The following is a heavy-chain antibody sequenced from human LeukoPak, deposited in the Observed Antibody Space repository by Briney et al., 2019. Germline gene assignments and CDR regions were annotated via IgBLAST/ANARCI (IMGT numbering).Heavy chain of an antibody. J-gene: IGHJ4*02. CDR2: INHSGST. D-gene: IGHD3-22*01. CDR1: GGSFSGYY. V-gene: IGHV4-34*01. Sequence: SETLSLTCAVYGGSFSGYYWSWIRQPPGKGLEWLGEINHSGSTNYNPSLKSRVTISVDTSKNQFSLKLSSVTAADTAVYYCARRTYYYDSSGYYYGRKGWAYFDYWGRGTLVTVSS. CDR3: ARRTYYYDSSGYYYGRKGWAYFDY.